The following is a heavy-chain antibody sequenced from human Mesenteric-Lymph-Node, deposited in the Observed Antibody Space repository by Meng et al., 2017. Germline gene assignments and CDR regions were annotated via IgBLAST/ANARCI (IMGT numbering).Heavy chain of an antibody. V-gene: IGHV3-74*01. D-gene: IGHD6-19*01. J-gene: IGHJ4*02. Sequence: EVQLGESGGGLVQPGGSLRLSCAASGFTISRHWMHWVRQAPGKGLVWVSRINSDGRTTNYADSVKGRFTISRDNAKNTLYLQMNSLRAEDTAVYFCTGLSGPFDYWGQGTLVTVSS. CDR1: GFTISRHW. CDR3: TGLSGPFDY. CDR2: INSDGRTT.